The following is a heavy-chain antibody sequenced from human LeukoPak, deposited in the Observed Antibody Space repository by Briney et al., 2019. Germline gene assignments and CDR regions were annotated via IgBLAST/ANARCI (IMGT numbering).Heavy chain of an antibody. Sequence: PSGTLSLTCAVSGGSISSSNWWSWVRQPPGKGLEWIGEIYHSGSTNYNPSLKSRVTISVDKSKNQFSLKLSSVPAADTAVYYCASYCGGDCYSWGAFDIWGQGTMVTVSS. CDR1: GGSISSSNW. J-gene: IGHJ3*02. D-gene: IGHD2-21*02. CDR2: IYHSGST. CDR3: ASYCGGDCYSWGAFDI. V-gene: IGHV4-4*02.